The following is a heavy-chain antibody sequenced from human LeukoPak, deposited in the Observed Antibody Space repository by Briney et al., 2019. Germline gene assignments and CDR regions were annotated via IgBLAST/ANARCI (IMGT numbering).Heavy chain of an antibody. CDR1: GFTFANSA. CDR3: AKDGSWGDYQFYFYIDV. V-gene: IGHV3-23*01. Sequence: GGSLRLSCAVSGFTFANSAMSWVRQAPGKGLEWISGISASGHYTYTADSLKGRFTISRDNSKNTLYLQMNSLRAEDTALYYCAKDGSWGDYQFYFYIDVWGKGPRSPSP. CDR2: ISASGHYT. D-gene: IGHD3-16*01. J-gene: IGHJ6*03.